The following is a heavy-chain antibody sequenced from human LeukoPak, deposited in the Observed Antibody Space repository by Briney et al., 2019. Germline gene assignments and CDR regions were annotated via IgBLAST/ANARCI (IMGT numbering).Heavy chain of an antibody. CDR3: ARGISQQQLVAN. J-gene: IGHJ4*02. CDR1: GYTFNDYY. D-gene: IGHD6-13*01. Sequence: AAVKVSCKPSGYTFNDYYIHLVRQAPGLGLEWMGGVYPKTGRTKYAQKLQARVTMTSDTSIVTAYMALSSLTSDDTATYYCARGISQQQLVANWGQGTLVTVSS. V-gene: IGHV1-2*02. CDR2: VYPKTGRT.